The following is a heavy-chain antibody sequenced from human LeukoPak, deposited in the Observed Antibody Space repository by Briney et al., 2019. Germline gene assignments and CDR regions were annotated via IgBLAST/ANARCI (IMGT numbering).Heavy chain of an antibody. CDR1: GGSFSGYY. J-gene: IGHJ4*02. CDR3: ARATYYYLWYVYYFDY. D-gene: IGHD3-3*01. Sequence: SETLSLTCAVYGGSFSGYYWSWIRQPPGKGLEWIGEINHSGSTNYNPSLKSRVTISVDTSKNQFSLKLSSVTAADTAVYYCARATYYYLWYVYYFDYWGQGTLVTVSS. CDR2: INHSGST. V-gene: IGHV4-34*01.